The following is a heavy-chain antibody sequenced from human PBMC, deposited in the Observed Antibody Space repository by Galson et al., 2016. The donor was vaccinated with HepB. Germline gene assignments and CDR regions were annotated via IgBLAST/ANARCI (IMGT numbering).Heavy chain of an antibody. V-gene: IGHV3-7*03. CDR3: AVYGNTRPSRSFGP. Sequence: LRLSCAGSGLTFSNNWMTWVRQAPGRGLEWVAYINQDGSNKAYVGSVKGRFTVSRDNAKNSLYLQMNSLRVEDTAVYYCAVYGNTRPSRSFGPWGQGTLVTVSS. J-gene: IGHJ5*02. CDR1: GLTFSNNW. CDR2: INQDGSNK. D-gene: IGHD2-8*01.